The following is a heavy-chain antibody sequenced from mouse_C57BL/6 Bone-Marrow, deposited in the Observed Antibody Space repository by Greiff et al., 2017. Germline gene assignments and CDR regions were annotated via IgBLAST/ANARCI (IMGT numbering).Heavy chain of an antibody. Sequence: QVQLQQSGPELVKPGASVKISCKASGYAFSSSWMNWVKQRPGKGLEWIGRIYPGDGDTNYNGKFKGKATLTADKSSSTAHMQLSSLTSEDSAVYFCANLYDYEDYWGQGTTLTVSS. CDR1: GYAFSSSW. D-gene: IGHD2-4*01. V-gene: IGHV1-82*01. CDR3: ANLYDYEDY. CDR2: IYPGDGDT. J-gene: IGHJ2*01.